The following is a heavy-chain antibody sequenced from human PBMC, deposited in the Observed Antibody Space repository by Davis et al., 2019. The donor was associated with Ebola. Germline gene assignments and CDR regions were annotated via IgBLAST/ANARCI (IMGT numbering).Heavy chain of an antibody. V-gene: IGHV1-3*01. J-gene: IGHJ6*02. CDR2: INPYTGNP. Sequence: ASVPVSCKASGYTFTSYVLHWVRQAPAQRLEWVGWINPYTGNPKYSQKFQGRVTITRDTSATTAYMELSSLRSEDTAVYFCARLSSTWSSLYGMDVWGQGTTVTVSS. D-gene: IGHD6-13*01. CDR3: ARLSSTWSSLYGMDV. CDR1: GYTFTSYV.